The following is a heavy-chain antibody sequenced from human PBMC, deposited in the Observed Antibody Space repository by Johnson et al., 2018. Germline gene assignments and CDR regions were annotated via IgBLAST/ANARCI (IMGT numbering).Heavy chain of an antibody. D-gene: IGHD3-3*02. CDR2: IKQDGGEK. CDR3: ARSLAGAFEI. J-gene: IGHJ3*02. CDR1: GFTFSDYY. Sequence: VQLVESGGGLVRPGGSLRLSCVASGFTFSDYYMSWVRQAPGKGLEWLANIKQDGGEKYYVDSVKGRFTVSRDNAQSSLYLQMNGLRVEDTAVYYCARSLAGAFEIWGQGTMVIVSS. V-gene: IGHV3-7*01.